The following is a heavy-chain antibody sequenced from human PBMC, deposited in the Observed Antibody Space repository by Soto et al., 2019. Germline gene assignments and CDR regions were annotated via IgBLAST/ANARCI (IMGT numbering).Heavy chain of an antibody. CDR3: AREGGYSYGFDAFDI. J-gene: IGHJ3*02. D-gene: IGHD5-18*01. V-gene: IGHV3-33*01. CDR1: GFTFSSYG. Sequence: GGSLRLSCAASGFTFSSYGMHWVRQAPGKGLEWVAVIWYDGSNKYYADSVKGRFTISRDNSKNTLYLQMNSLRAEDTDVYYCAREGGYSYGFDAFDIWGQGTMVTVSS. CDR2: IWYDGSNK.